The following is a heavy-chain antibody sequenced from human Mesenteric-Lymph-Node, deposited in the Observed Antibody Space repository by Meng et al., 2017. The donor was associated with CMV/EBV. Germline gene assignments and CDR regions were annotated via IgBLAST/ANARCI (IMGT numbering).Heavy chain of an antibody. CDR2: ISGSGGST. V-gene: IGHV3-23*01. J-gene: IGHJ3*02. D-gene: IGHD3-16*01. CDR3: AKRGSGFDM. Sequence: GESLKISCAASGFTFSSYAMSWVRQAPGKGLEWVSAISGSGGSTYYADSVKGRFTISRDNSKNTLYLQMNSLRAEDTAVYYCAKRGSGFDMWGQGTMVTVSS. CDR1: GFTFSSYA.